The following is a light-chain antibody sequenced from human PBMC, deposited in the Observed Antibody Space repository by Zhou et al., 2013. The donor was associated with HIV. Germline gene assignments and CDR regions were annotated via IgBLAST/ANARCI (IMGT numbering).Light chain of an antibody. CDR2: GAS. CDR3: QQYGSSPT. V-gene: IGKV3-20*01. CDR1: QSVSSNY. J-gene: IGKJ1*01. Sequence: EIVLTQSPGTLSLSPGERATLSCRASQSVSSNYLAWYQRKPGQAPRLLIYGASTRATGIPDRFSGSGSGTDFTLTISRLEPEDFAVYYCQQYGSSPTFGQGTKVEFK.